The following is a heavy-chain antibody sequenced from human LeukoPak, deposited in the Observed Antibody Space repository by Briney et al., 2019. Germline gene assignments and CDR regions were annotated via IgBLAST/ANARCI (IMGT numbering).Heavy chain of an antibody. CDR2: IYYSGST. J-gene: IGHJ4*02. CDR3: ARDPFVRGGWYDTTDY. V-gene: IGHV4-39*07. D-gene: IGHD6-19*01. CDR1: GGSISSSSYY. Sequence: PSETLSLTCTVSGGSISSSSYYWGWIRQPPGKGLEWIGSIYYSGSTYYNPSLKSRVTISVDTSKNQFSLKLSSVTAADTAVYYCARDPFVRGGWYDTTDYWGQGTLVTVSS.